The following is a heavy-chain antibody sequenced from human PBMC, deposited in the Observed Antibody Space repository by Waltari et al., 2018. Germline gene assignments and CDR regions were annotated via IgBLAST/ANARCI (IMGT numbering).Heavy chain of an antibody. V-gene: IGHV3-15*01. CDR1: GFTFRDAW. CDR2: IKTRTGDGTR. J-gene: IGHJ4*02. CDR3: TTDLRYCSGGSCFTRDY. Sequence: EVQLVESGGGLVKPGGSLRLSCVGSGFTFRDAWMHWVRQAPGKGLEWVGRIKTRTGDGTRDYTAPVEGRFTISRDDSKNTLYLQMNSLKTEDTAVYYCTTDLRYCSGGSCFTRDYWGQGTLVTVSS. D-gene: IGHD2-15*01.